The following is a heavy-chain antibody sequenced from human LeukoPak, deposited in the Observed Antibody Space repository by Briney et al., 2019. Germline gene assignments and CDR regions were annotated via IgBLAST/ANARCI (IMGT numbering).Heavy chain of an antibody. Sequence: GGTLRLSCATSGFSFSSYGMNWVRQAPGKGLEWVSYISSSGSTIYYADSVKGRFTISRDNAKNSLYLQMNSLRAEDTAVYYCAELGITMIGGVWGKGTTVTISS. J-gene: IGHJ6*04. CDR3: AELGITMIGGV. D-gene: IGHD3-10*02. CDR2: ISSSGSTI. CDR1: GFSFSSYG. V-gene: IGHV3-48*03.